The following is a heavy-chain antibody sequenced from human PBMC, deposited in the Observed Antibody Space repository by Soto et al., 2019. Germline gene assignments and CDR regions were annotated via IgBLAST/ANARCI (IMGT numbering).Heavy chain of an antibody. CDR3: ARDRGYSGYKDWFDP. Sequence: GGSLRLSCAASGFTFSSYGMHWVRQAPGKGLEWVAVIWYDGSNKYYADSVKGRFTISRDNSKNTLYLQMNSLRAEDTAVYYCARDRGYSGYKDWFDPWGQGTLVTVSS. J-gene: IGHJ5*02. V-gene: IGHV3-33*01. CDR1: GFTFSSYG. CDR2: IWYDGSNK. D-gene: IGHD5-12*01.